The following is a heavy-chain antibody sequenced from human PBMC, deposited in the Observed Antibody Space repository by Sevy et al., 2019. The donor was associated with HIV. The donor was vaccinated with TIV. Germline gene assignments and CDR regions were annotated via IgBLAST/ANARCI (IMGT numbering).Heavy chain of an antibody. V-gene: IGHV3-7*01. D-gene: IGHD3-22*01. Sequence: GGSLRLSCAASGFTFSNYWMSWVRQAPGEGLEWVASIKQDGREKHYVYSVKGRFTVSRDNANNSLYLQVNSLRAEDTAVYYCARGSGYSRLYYFDYWGQGTLVTVSS. CDR3: ARGSGYSRLYYFDY. J-gene: IGHJ4*02. CDR2: IKQDGREK. CDR1: GFTFSNYW.